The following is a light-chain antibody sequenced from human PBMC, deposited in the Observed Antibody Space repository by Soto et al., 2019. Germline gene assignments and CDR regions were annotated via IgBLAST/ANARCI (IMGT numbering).Light chain of an antibody. CDR1: QSVSNNY. CDR3: HQYGSSGT. CDR2: GAS. Sequence: EIVLTQSPGTLSLSPGERATLSCRASQSVSNNYLAWYQQKPGQAPRLLIYGASNRATGITDRFSGSGCGTDFTLTISRLEPEDFAVYYCHQYGSSGTFGQGTKVDIK. J-gene: IGKJ1*01. V-gene: IGKV3-20*01.